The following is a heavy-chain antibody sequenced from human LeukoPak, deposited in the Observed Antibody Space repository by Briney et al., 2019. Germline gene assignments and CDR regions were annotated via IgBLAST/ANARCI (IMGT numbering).Heavy chain of an antibody. J-gene: IGHJ4*02. CDR2: INPSGGST. CDR3: ARMIEGATFDY. V-gene: IGHV1-46*01. Sequence: ASVKVSCKASGYTFTSYYMHWVRQAPGQGLEWMGIINPSGGSTSYAQKFQGRVTMTRDTSTSTVYMELSSLRSEDSAVYYCARMIEGATFDYWGQGTLVTVSS. CDR1: GYTFTSYY. D-gene: IGHD1-26*01.